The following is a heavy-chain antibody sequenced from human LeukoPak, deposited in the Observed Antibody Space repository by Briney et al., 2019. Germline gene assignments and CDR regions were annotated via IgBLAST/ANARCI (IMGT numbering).Heavy chain of an antibody. CDR2: ISWNSGKL. D-gene: IGHD1-7*01. CDR3: ATGTTPGFDY. V-gene: IGHV3-9*01. CDR1: GFTFDDYA. Sequence: GASLRLSCAASGFTFDDYAMYWVRQAPGKGLEWVSGISWNSGKLGYADSVKGRFTISRDNAKNSLYLQMNSLRIEDTALYYCATGTTPGFDYWGQGTLVTVSS. J-gene: IGHJ4*02.